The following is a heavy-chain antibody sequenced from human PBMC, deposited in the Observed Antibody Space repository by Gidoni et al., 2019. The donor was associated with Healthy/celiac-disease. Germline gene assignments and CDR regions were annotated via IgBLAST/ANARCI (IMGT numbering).Heavy chain of an antibody. CDR2: IYYGGST. D-gene: IGHD3-16*01. CDR3: ARDPGSGYYDYVWGSYGGMDV. J-gene: IGHJ6*02. CDR1: GGSISSFY. V-gene: IGHV4-59*01. Sequence: QVQLQASGPGLVKPSETLSLTCTASGGSISSFYWSWIRPPPGKGLEWIGYIYYGGSTNYNPSLKSRVTISVDTSKNQFSLKLSSVTAADTAVYYCARDPGSGYYDYVWGSYGGMDVWGQGTTVTVSS.